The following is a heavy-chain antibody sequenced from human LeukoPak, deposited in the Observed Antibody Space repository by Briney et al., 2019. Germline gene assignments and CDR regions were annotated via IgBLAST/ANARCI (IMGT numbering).Heavy chain of an antibody. J-gene: IGHJ3*02. CDR1: GGTFSSYA. D-gene: IGHD3-22*01. CDR3: ARIGDRWWVSDDSSNDAFDI. V-gene: IGHV1-18*01. Sequence: ASVKVSCKASGGTFSSYAISWVRQAPGQGLEWMGWISAYNGNTNYAQKLQGRVTMTTDTSTSTAYRELRSRRSDDTAVYYCARIGDRWWVSDDSSNDAFDIWGQGTMVTVSS. CDR2: ISAYNGNT.